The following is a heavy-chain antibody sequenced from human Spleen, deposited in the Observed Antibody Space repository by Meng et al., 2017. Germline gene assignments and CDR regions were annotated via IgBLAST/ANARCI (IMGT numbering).Heavy chain of an antibody. CDR2: IYYSGST. CDR3: ARGRVVGVAAIRPNFDY. V-gene: IGHV4-39*07. CDR1: GGSISSSSFY. J-gene: IGHJ4*02. Sequence: SETLSLTCTVSGGSISSSSFYWGWIRQTPGKGLEWIGSIYYSGSTYYNPSLKSRVTISLDTSKNQFSMKLSSVTAADTAVYYCARGRVVGVAAIRPNFDYWGQGTLVTVSS. D-gene: IGHD2-15*01.